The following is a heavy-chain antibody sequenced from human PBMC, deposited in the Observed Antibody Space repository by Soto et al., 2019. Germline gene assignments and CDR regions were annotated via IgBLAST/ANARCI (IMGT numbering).Heavy chain of an antibody. V-gene: IGHV2-5*01. CDR2: IYWNDDK. CDR1: GFSLSTSGVG. D-gene: IGHD3-22*01. Sequence: QITLKESGPPLVKPTQTLTLTCTFSGFSLSTSGVGVGWIRQPPGKALEWLALIYWNDDKRFSPSLKTRLSITKDATKHHVVLTMTTVDPVDTATYYGVHRGLGFSSGHNYWGQGTLVTVSS. J-gene: IGHJ4*02. CDR3: VHRGLGFSSGHNY.